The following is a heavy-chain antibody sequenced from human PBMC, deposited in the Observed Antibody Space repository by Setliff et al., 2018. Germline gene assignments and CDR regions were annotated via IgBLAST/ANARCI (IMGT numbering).Heavy chain of an antibody. D-gene: IGHD3-10*01. CDR1: GGTFSSYA. J-gene: IGHJ6*02. CDR3: ARGVILARGVQNGMDV. Sequence: GASVKVSCKASGGTFSSYAISWVRQAPGQGLEWMGGIIPIFGTANYAQKFQGRVTITADESTSTAYMELSSLRSEDTAVYYCARGVILARGVQNGMDVWGQGTTVTVSS. CDR2: IIPIFGTA. V-gene: IGHV1-69*13.